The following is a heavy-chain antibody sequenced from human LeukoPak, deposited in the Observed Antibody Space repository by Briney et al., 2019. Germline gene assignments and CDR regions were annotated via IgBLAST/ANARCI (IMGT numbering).Heavy chain of an antibody. V-gene: IGHV3-48*03. CDR3: AREGYCSSTSCYGLNGYYGMDV. CDR2: ISSSGSTI. Sequence: GGSLRLSCAASGFTFSSYEMNWVRQAPGKGLEWVSYISSSGSTIYYADSVKGRFTIPRDNAKNSLYLQMNSLRAEDTAVYYCAREGYCSSTSCYGLNGYYGMDVWGQGTTVTVSS. J-gene: IGHJ6*02. CDR1: GFTFSSYE. D-gene: IGHD2-2*01.